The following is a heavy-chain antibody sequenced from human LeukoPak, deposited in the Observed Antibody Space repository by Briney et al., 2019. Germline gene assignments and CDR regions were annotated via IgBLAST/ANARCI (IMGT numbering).Heavy chain of an antibody. V-gene: IGHV1-18*01. D-gene: IGHD3-10*01. CDR1: GYTFRNFG. CDR3: ARSGDGNWFDP. CDR2: ISAYNRDT. J-gene: IGHJ5*02. Sequence: ASVKVSCKASGYTFRNFGVAWVRQAPGQGHEWMGWISAYNRDTHLAQKFQGRLTMSTDTSTSTGYMELRSLRSDDTAIYYCARSGDGNWFDPWGQGTLVTVSS.